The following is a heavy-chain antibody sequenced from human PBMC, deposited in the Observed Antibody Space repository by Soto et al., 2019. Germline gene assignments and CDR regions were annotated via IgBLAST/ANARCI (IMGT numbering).Heavy chain of an antibody. CDR3: ASGEYDILTGYYSGAFDI. D-gene: IGHD3-9*01. CDR1: GYTFTSYG. J-gene: IGHJ3*02. V-gene: IGHV1-18*01. Sequence: ASVKVSCKASGYTFTSYGISWVRQAPGQGLEWMGWISAYNGNTNYAQKLQGRVTMTTDTSTSTAYMELRSLRSDDTAVYYCASGEYDILTGYYSGAFDIWGQGTMVTVSS. CDR2: ISAYNGNT.